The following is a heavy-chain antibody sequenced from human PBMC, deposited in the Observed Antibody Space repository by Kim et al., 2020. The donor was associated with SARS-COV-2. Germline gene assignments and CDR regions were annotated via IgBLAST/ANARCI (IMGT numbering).Heavy chain of an antibody. CDR3: ARDVEYCSGGSCPLGY. D-gene: IGHD2-15*01. Sequence: SETLSLTCAVSGGSISSSNWWSWVRQPPGKGLEWIGEIYHSGSTNYNPSLKSRVTISVDKSKNQFSLKLSSVTAADTAVYYCARDVEYCSGGSCPLGYWGQGTLVTVSS. CDR1: GGSISSSNW. CDR2: IYHSGST. J-gene: IGHJ4*02. V-gene: IGHV4-4*02.